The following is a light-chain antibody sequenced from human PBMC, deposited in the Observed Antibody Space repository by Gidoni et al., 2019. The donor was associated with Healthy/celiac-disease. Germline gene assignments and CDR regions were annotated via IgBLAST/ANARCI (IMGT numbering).Light chain of an antibody. CDR3: QQSDSTPLT. V-gene: IGKV1-39*01. Sequence: DIQMTQSPSSLSASVGDRVTITCRASQSISSYLNWYRQKPGKAPKLLIYAASSLQSGVPSRLSGSGSGTDFTRTISSLQPEDVATYYCQQSDSTPLTLGGGTKVEIK. CDR1: QSISSY. J-gene: IGKJ4*01. CDR2: AAS.